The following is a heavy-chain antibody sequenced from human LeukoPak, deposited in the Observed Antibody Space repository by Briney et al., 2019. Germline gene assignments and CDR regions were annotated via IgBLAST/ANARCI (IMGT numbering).Heavy chain of an antibody. CDR3: GGGGFGEAYYYYYYMDV. V-gene: IGHV3-23*01. Sequence: PGGSLRLSCAASGFTFTTYGMSWVRQAPGKGLKWVSAISGSGGNTYYADSVKGRFTISRDNSKKTLYLQMDSLRGEDTAVYYCGGGGFGEAYYYYYYMDVWGKGTTVTVSS. CDR1: GFTFTTYG. D-gene: IGHD3-10*01. CDR2: ISGSGGNT. J-gene: IGHJ6*03.